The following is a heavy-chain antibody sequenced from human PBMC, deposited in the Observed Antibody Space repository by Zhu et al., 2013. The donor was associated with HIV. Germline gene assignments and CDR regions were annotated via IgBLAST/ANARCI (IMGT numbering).Heavy chain of an antibody. D-gene: IGHD3-16*02. J-gene: IGHJ5*02. V-gene: IGHV3-21*01. CDR2: ITSSSTYI. CDR3: ARDARFLSGWFDP. Sequence: VQLVESGGGLVKPGGSLRLSCAASGFTFSSYSMNWVRQAPGKGLEWVSSITSSSTYIYYADSVKGRFTISRDNAKNSLYLQMNSLRAEDTAVYYCARDARFLSGWFDPWGQGTLVTVSS. CDR1: GFTFSSYS.